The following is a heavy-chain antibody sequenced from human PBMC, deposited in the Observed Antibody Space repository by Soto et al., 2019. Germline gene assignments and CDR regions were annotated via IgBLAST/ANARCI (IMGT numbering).Heavy chain of an antibody. D-gene: IGHD3-9*01. CDR3: ARGRYDILTGYRIDY. Sequence: SETLSLTCTVSGGSISSYYWSWIRQPPGKGLEWIGYIYYSGSTNYNPSLKSRVTISVDTSKNQFSLKLSSVTAADTAVYYCARGRYDILTGYRIDYWGQGTLVTVSS. J-gene: IGHJ4*02. CDR1: GGSISSYY. CDR2: IYYSGST. V-gene: IGHV4-59*01.